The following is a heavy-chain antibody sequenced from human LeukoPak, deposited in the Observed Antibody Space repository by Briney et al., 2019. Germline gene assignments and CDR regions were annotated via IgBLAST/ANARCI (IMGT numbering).Heavy chain of an antibody. V-gene: IGHV3-7*01. CDR2: IKLDGSES. CDR1: GFMFSRYW. D-gene: IGHD4/OR15-4a*01. CDR3: ARLIGWCRFDH. J-gene: IGHJ5*02. Sequence: GGSLRLAWEASGFMFSRYWMSCVRQAAGKWLGWVASIKLDGSESRYVDSVKGRFTISRDNEKKSMYLHMNSLRDEDTGVYYCARLIGWCRFDHRGKRTTLTVSS.